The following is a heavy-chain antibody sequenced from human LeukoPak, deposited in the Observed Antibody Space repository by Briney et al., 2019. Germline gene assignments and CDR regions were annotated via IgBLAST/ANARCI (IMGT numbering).Heavy chain of an antibody. J-gene: IGHJ4*02. CDR2: IRYDGSNK. V-gene: IGHV3-30*02. CDR1: GFTFSSYG. Sequence: GGSLRLSCAASGFTFSSYGMHWVRQAPGKGLEWVAFIRYDGSNKYYADSVKGRFTISRDNSKNTLYLQMNSLRAEDTAVYYCAKDRTDIVVVPAATHFDYWGQGTLVTVSS. D-gene: IGHD2-2*01. CDR3: AKDRTDIVVVPAATHFDY.